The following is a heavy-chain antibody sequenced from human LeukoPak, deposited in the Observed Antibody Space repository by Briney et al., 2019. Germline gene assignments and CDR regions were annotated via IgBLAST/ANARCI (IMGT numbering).Heavy chain of an antibody. CDR2: MNPNSGNT. V-gene: IGHV1-8*01. D-gene: IGHD2-15*01. CDR3: ARGVRGCSGGSCYFGFNYYYYMDV. J-gene: IGHJ6*03. CDR1: GYTFTSYD. Sequence: ASVKVSCKASGYTFTSYDINWVRQATGQGLEWMGWMNPNSGNTGYAQKFQGRVTMTRNTSISTAYMELSSLRSEDTAVYCCARGVRGCSGGSCYFGFNYYYYMDVWGKGTTVTVSS.